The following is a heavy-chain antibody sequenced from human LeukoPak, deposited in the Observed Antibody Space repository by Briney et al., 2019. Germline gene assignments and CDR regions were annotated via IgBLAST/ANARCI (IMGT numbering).Heavy chain of an antibody. Sequence: SETLSLTCTVSGGSISSSSYYWGWIRQPPGKGLEWIGSIYYSGSTYYNPSLKSRVTISVDTSKNQFSLKLSSVTAADTAVYYCARDAYYDSSGSDGRLYYFDYWGQGTLVTVSS. D-gene: IGHD3-22*01. CDR2: IYYSGST. V-gene: IGHV4-39*07. CDR1: GGSISSSSYY. CDR3: ARDAYYDSSGSDGRLYYFDY. J-gene: IGHJ4*02.